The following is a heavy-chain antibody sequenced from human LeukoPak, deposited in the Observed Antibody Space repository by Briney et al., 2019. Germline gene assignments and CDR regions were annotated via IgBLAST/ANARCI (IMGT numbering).Heavy chain of an antibody. CDR2: IIPIFGTA. CDR3: ARAYDYVWGSYRYTAGFDY. Sequence: ASVKVSCKASGDTFSSYAISWVRQAPGQGLEWMGGIIPIFGTANYAQKFQGRVTMTRDTSTSTVYMELSSLRSEDTAVYYCARAYDYVWGSYRYTAGFDYWGQGTLVTVSS. D-gene: IGHD3-16*02. J-gene: IGHJ4*02. V-gene: IGHV1-69*05. CDR1: GDTFSSYA.